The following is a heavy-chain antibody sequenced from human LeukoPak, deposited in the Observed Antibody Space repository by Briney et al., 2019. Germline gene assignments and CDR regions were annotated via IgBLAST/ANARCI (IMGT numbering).Heavy chain of an antibody. J-gene: IGHJ4*02. CDR3: ARSVEYYYDSSGYDY. Sequence: ASVKVSCKASGDTFTRYGFNWVRQAPGQGLEWMGWINPNSGGTNYAQKFQGRVTMTRDTSISTAYMELSRLRSDDTAVYYCARSVEYYYDSSGYDYWGQGTLVTVSS. D-gene: IGHD3-22*01. CDR2: INPNSGGT. V-gene: IGHV1-2*02. CDR1: GDTFTRYG.